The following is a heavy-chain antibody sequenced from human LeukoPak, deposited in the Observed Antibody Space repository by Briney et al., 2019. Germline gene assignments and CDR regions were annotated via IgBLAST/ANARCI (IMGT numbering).Heavy chain of an antibody. D-gene: IGHD6-19*01. Sequence: XETLSLTCTVSGGSISRYYWSWIRQPPGKGLEWIGYISYSGNTNYNYDPSRKSRITMSVDTSKTQFSLRLYSVTAADTAVYYCARAAVTGTPLSFDSWGQGTLVTVSS. CDR1: GGSISRYY. CDR2: ISYSGNT. CDR3: ARAAVTGTPLSFDS. J-gene: IGHJ4*02. V-gene: IGHV4-59*01.